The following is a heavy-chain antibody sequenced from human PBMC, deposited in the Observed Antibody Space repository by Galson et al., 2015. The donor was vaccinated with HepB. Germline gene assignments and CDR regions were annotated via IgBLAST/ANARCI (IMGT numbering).Heavy chain of an antibody. D-gene: IGHD3-22*01. V-gene: IGHV3-33*01. Sequence: SLRLSCAASGFTFSSYGMHWVRQAPGKGLEWVAVIWYDGSNKYYADSVKGRFTISRDNSKNTLYLQMNSLRAEDTAVYYCARENYYDTSGPIPSNYYYYYMDVWGKGTTVTVSS. CDR3: ARENYYDTSGPIPSNYYYYYMDV. CDR2: IWYDGSNK. CDR1: GFTFSSYG. J-gene: IGHJ6*03.